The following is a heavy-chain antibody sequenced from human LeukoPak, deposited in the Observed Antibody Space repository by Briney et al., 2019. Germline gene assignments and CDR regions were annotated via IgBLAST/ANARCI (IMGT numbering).Heavy chain of an antibody. CDR2: ISSSSSYI. J-gene: IGHJ4*02. Sequence: GGFLRLSCAASGFTFSSYSMNWVRQAPGKGLEWVSSISSSSSYIYYADSVKGRFTISRDNAKNSLYLQMNSLRAEDTAVYYCARDYSSTSCYTGRCWGQGTLVTVSS. D-gene: IGHD2-2*02. CDR1: GFTFSSYS. CDR3: ARDYSSTSCYTGRC. V-gene: IGHV3-21*01.